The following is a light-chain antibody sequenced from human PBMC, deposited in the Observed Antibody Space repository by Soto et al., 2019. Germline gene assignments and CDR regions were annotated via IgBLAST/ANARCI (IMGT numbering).Light chain of an antibody. CDR3: QQNEDLPHA. J-gene: IGKJ2*01. V-gene: IGKV1-33*01. CDR2: DAS. Sequence: DIQMTQFPSSLSASVGDRVTITCRASQDIHNHLNWYHQKPGKAPKLLIYDASSLETGVPARFSGGGSGTDFTLTISSLQPDDFATYYCQQNEDLPHACGQGTK. CDR1: QDIHNH.